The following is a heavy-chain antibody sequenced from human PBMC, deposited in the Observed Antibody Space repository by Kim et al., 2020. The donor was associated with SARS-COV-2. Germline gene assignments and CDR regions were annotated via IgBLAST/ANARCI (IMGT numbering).Heavy chain of an antibody. D-gene: IGHD7-27*01. CDR1: GGSVSSGDYY. J-gene: IGHJ4*02. CDR2: IFYSGTT. Sequence: SETLSLTCTVSGGSVSSGDYYWSWIRQPPGKGLEWIGYIFYSGTTYYNPSLKSRITMSVDTSKNQFSLKLNSVAAADTAPYYCARASGLGTPFEYWGQGT. CDR3: ARASGLGTPFEY. V-gene: IGHV4-30-4*01.